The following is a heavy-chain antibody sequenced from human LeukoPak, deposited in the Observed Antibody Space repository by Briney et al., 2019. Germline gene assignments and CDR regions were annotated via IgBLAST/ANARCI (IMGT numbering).Heavy chain of an antibody. CDR1: GGTFSSYA. Sequence: ASVKVSCKASGGTFSSYAISWVRQAPGQGLEWMGGIIPIFGTANYAQKFQGRVTITADESTSTAYLELSSLRSEDTAVYYCARSPPYNWNDGGVYWFDPWGQGTLVTVSS. CDR3: ARSPPYNWNDGGVYWFDP. V-gene: IGHV1-69*13. D-gene: IGHD1-1*01. J-gene: IGHJ5*02. CDR2: IIPIFGTA.